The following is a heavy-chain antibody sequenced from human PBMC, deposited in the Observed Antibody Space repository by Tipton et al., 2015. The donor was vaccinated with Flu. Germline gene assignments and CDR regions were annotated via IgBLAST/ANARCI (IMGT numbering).Heavy chain of an antibody. Sequence: EVQLVQSGAEVKKPGESLKISCKGSGYSFTSYWIGWVRQMPGKGLEWMGIIYPGDSDTRYSPSFQGQVTISADKSISTAYLQWSSLKASDTAMYYCARMANLGYCSGGSCYSLGYFDLWGRGPLVTVSS. D-gene: IGHD2-15*01. CDR1: GYSFTSYW. CDR2: IYPGDSDT. CDR3: ARMANLGYCSGGSCYSLGYFDL. V-gene: IGHV5-51*01. J-gene: IGHJ2*01.